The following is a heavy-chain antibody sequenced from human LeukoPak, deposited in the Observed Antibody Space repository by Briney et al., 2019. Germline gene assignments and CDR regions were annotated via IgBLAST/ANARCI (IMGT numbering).Heavy chain of an antibody. D-gene: IGHD2-8*01. Sequence: PGGSLRLTCSVCGFTFSSYIMHWVRQAPGKGLEYVSSININGGRTYYADSVKGRFTISRDNSKNTLYLQMSSLRTEDTAVYYCVKDKWIDHWGQGTLVTVSS. CDR1: GFTFSSYI. V-gene: IGHV3-64D*09. CDR2: ININGGRT. J-gene: IGHJ4*02. CDR3: VKDKWIDH.